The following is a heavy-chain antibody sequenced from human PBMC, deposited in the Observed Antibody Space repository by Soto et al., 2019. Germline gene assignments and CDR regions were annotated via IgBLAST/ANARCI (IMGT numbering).Heavy chain of an antibody. CDR2: IYYSGST. CDR1: GGSISNYY. D-gene: IGHD4-17*01. V-gene: IGHV4-59*01. CDR3: ARDRYGDYVRWFDP. Sequence: PSETLSLTCTVSGGSISNYYWSWIRQPPVKGLEWIGYIYYSGSTNYNPSLKSRVTISVDTSKNQFSLKLSSVTAADTAVYYCARDRYGDYVRWFDPWGQGTLVTVSS. J-gene: IGHJ5*02.